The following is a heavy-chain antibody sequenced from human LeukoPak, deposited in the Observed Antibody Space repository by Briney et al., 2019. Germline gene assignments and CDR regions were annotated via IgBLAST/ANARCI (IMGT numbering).Heavy chain of an antibody. Sequence: GGSLRLSCAASGFTFSSYSMNWVRQAPGKGLEWVSCISSSSSYIYYADSVKGRFTISRDNAKNSLYLQMSSLRVEDTAVYYCARDPRGITALVDYFDYWGQGTLVTVSS. CDR3: ARDPRGITALVDYFDY. CDR2: ISSSSSYI. D-gene: IGHD5-18*01. CDR1: GFTFSSYS. J-gene: IGHJ4*02. V-gene: IGHV3-21*04.